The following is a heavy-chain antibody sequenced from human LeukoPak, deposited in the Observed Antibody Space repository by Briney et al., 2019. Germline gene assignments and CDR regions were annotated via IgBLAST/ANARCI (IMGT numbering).Heavy chain of an antibody. D-gene: IGHD2-15*01. CDR1: GYTFTGYY. J-gene: IGHJ4*02. Sequence: ASVKVSCKASGYTFTGYYMHWVRQAPGQGLEWMGWINPNSGGTNYAQKLQGRVTMTTDTSTSTAYMELRSLRSDDTAVYYCARWGYCSGGSCYPTRTRDYWGQGTLVTVSS. CDR2: INPNSGGT. CDR3: ARWGYCSGGSCYPTRTRDY. V-gene: IGHV1-2*02.